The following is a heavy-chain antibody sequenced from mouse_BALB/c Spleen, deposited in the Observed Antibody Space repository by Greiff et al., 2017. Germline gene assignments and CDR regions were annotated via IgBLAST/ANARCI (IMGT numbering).Heavy chain of an antibody. CDR2: IDPANGNT. V-gene: IGHV14-3*02. Sequence: VQLKESGAELVKPGASVKLSCAASGFNIKDTYMHWVKQRPEQGLEWIGRIDPANGNTKYDPKFQGKATITADTSSNTAYLQLSSLTSEDTAVYYCASYYVDYWGKGTSVTVAS. D-gene: IGHD1-1*01. CDR1: GFNIKDTY. CDR3: ASYYVDY. J-gene: IGHJ4*01.